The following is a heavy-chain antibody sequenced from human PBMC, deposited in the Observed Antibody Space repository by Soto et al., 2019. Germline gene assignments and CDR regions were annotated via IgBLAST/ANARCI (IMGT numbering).Heavy chain of an antibody. V-gene: IGHV4-59*01. D-gene: IGHD7-27*01. CDR3: ARAAWGIDFYYYIDV. Sequence: PSDTLSLTCTVSGGSIRMYYWSWIRQPPGKALEWIGYINDGGTANYNPSLKSRVTISVDTPKNQFSLKLRSVTAADTAVYYCARAAWGIDFYYYIDVWGKGTTVTVSS. CDR1: GGSIRMYY. CDR2: INDGGTA. J-gene: IGHJ6*03.